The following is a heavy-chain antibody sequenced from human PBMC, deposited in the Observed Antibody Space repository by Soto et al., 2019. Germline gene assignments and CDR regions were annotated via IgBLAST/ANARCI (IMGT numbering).Heavy chain of an antibody. Sequence: SETLSLTCTVSGGSISSGDYYWSWIRQPPGKGLEWIGYIYYSGSTYYNPSLKSRVTISVDTSKNQFSLKLSSVTAADTAVYYCASPKIDYYYAMDVWGQGTTVTVSS. V-gene: IGHV4-30-4*01. CDR2: IYYSGST. CDR3: ASPKIDYYYAMDV. J-gene: IGHJ6*02. CDR1: GGSISSGDYY.